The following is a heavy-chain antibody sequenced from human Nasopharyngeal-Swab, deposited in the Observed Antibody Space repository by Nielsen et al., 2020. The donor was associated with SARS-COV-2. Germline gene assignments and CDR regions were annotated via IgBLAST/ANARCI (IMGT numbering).Heavy chain of an antibody. CDR1: GFTFDDYA. J-gene: IGHJ6*02. CDR3: AKDHGYYYGTDV. Sequence: GGSLRLSCAASGFTFDDYAMHWVRHAPGKGLEWVSGISWNSGSIGYADSVKGRFTISRDNAKNSLYLQMNSLRAEDTALYYCAKDHGYYYGTDVWGQGTTVTVSS. V-gene: IGHV3-9*01. CDR2: ISWNSGSI.